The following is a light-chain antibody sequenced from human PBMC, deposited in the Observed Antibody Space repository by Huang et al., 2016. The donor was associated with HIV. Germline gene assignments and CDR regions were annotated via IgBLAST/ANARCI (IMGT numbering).Light chain of an antibody. V-gene: IGKV3-15*01. J-gene: IGKJ5*01. Sequence: EIVMTQSPVTLSVSPGERATLSCRASQSVSSNFAWYQQKPGQAPRLLIYGASTRATGGPARFSGSGSGTEFTLTISSLQSEDFALYYCQQYNNWPPITFGQGTRLEIK. CDR2: GAS. CDR3: QQYNNWPPIT. CDR1: QSVSSN.